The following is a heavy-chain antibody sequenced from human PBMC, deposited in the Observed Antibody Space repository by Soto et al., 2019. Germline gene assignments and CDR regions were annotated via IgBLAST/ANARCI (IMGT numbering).Heavy chain of an antibody. J-gene: IGHJ6*02. CDR1: GFTFSSYA. D-gene: IGHD6-19*01. Sequence: GGYLGLSCAASGFTFSSYAMSWVRQAPGKGLEWVSAISGSGGSTYYADSVKGRFTISRDNSKNTLYLQMNSLRAEDTAVYYCAKRMVAVAGTVYYDVMDVCGQGSTVIVSS. V-gene: IGHV3-23*01. CDR2: ISGSGGST. CDR3: AKRMVAVAGTVYYDVMDV.